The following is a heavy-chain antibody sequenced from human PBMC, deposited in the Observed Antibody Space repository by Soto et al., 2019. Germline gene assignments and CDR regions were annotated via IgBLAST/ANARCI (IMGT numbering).Heavy chain of an antibody. CDR2: SSIDGVNK. Sequence: VQLLESGGGVVQPGGSLRLSCEVSGFNFSGYGMNWVRQAPGKGLEWVAFSSIDGVNKYNAESVKGRFTISRDNSKNTLYLQMNSLREGDTGVYYCARARRSSSWTTNAWGPGTLVTVSS. J-gene: IGHJ5*02. V-gene: IGHV3-30*05. D-gene: IGHD6-6*01. CDR1: GFNFSGYG. CDR3: ARARRSSSWTTNA.